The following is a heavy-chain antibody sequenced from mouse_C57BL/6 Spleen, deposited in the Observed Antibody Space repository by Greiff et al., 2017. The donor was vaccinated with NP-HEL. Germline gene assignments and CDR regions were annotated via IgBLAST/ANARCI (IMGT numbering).Heavy chain of an antibody. Sequence: VHVKQSGAELVRPGASVKLSCTASGFNIKDDYMHWVKQRPEQGLEWIGWIDPENGDTEYASKFQGKATITADTSSNTAYLQLSSLTSEDTAVYYCTPYYYGSSYRAMDYWGQGTSVTVSS. V-gene: IGHV14-4*01. D-gene: IGHD1-1*01. J-gene: IGHJ4*01. CDR1: GFNIKDDY. CDR2: IDPENGDT. CDR3: TPYYYGSSYRAMDY.